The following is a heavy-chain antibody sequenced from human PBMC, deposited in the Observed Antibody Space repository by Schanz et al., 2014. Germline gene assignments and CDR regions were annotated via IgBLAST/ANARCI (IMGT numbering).Heavy chain of an antibody. J-gene: IGHJ4*02. Sequence: EVQLVESGGGVVQPGGSLRVSCAASGFVFRTFAMYWVRQAPGKGLEWVSAITGSGSKTYYADSVKGRFIISRDNSKNTLYLQVNSLRAEDTAVYYCAKHVRSLTGNDYWGQGTLVTVSS. V-gene: IGHV3-23*04. CDR2: ITGSGSKT. CDR1: GFVFRTFA. CDR3: AKHVRSLTGNDY. D-gene: IGHD3-9*01.